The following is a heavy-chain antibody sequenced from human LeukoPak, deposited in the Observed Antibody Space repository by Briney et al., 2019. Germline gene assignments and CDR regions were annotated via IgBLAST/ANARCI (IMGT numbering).Heavy chain of an antibody. CDR3: ARGSSSWYGSDY. Sequence: SETLSLTCSVSGGSISSYYWSWIRQPAGKGLEWIGRIYTSGSTNYNPSLKSRVTISVDKSKNQFSLKLSSVTAADTAVYYCARGSSSWYGSDYWGQGTLVTVSS. CDR2: IYTSGST. CDR1: GGSISSYY. D-gene: IGHD6-13*01. J-gene: IGHJ4*02. V-gene: IGHV4-4*07.